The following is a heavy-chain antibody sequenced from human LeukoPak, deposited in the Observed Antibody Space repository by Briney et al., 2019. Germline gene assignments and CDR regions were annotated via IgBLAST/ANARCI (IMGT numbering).Heavy chain of an antibody. CDR1: GVSFSGYY. CDR2: INHSGST. V-gene: IGHV4-34*01. CDR3: ARGPLVGANFFPFDY. D-gene: IGHD1-26*01. Sequence: SETLSLTCAVYGVSFSGYYWSWLRQPPGKGLEWIGEINHSGSTNYNPSLKSRVTISVDTSKNQFSLKLSSVTAADTAVYYCARGPLVGANFFPFDYWGEGRLVTVAS. J-gene: IGHJ4*02.